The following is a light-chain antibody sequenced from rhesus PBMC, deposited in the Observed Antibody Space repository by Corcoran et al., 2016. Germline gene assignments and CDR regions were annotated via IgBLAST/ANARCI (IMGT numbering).Light chain of an antibody. CDR1: QTISSY. J-gene: IGKJ1*01. CDR3: QQHYIHPWT. CDR2: AAS. Sequence: DIQMTQSPSSLSASVGDRVTITCRASQTISSYLAWYQQKPGKVPKLLIYAASSLESGVPSRFSGSGSGTDFTLTISSLQPEDFATYYCQQHYIHPWTFGQETKVGIK. V-gene: IGKV1-44*01.